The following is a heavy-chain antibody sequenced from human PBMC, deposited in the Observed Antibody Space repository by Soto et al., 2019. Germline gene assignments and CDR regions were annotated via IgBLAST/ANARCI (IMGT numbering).Heavy chain of an antibody. CDR2: ISSTTNYI. CDR1: GFNFSYNA. V-gene: IGHV3-21*06. J-gene: IGHJ4*02. Sequence: GGSLRLSCVASGFNFSYNAMNWVRQAPGKGLEWVSSISSTTNYIYYGDSMKGRFTISRDNAKNSLYLEMNSLRAEDTAVYYCARESEDLTSNFDYWGQGTLVTVSS. CDR3: ARESEDLTSNFDY.